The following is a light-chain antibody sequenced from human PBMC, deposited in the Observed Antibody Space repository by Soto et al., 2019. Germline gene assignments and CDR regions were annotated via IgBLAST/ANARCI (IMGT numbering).Light chain of an antibody. V-gene: IGLV2-14*01. CDR2: NVN. CDR1: SSDVGGYNY. Sequence: QSALTQSASVSGSPGQSITISCIGTSSDVGGYNYVSWYQQHPDKAPKLVIYNVNNRPSGVSDRFSGSKSGNTASLIISGLQAEDEADYYCSSYTSISTVVFGGGTKVTVL. CDR3: SSYTSISTVV. J-gene: IGLJ2*01.